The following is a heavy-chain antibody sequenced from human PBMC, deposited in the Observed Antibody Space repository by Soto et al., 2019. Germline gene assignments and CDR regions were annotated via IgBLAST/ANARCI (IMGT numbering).Heavy chain of an antibody. CDR1: GYTFTSYG. J-gene: IGHJ3*02. V-gene: IGHV1-18*01. CDR3: ARDLYSSGFDAFDI. CDR2: ISAYNGNT. Sequence: ASVKVSCKASGYTFTSYGISWVRQAPGQGLEWMGWISAYNGNTNYAQKLQGRVTMTTDTPTSTAYMELRSLRSDDTAVYYCARDLYSSGFDAFDIWGQGTMVTVSS. D-gene: IGHD6-19*01.